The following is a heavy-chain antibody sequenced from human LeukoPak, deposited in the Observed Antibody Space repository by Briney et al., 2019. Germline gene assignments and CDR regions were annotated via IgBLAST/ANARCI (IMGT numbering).Heavy chain of an antibody. CDR2: INHSGST. V-gene: IGHV4-34*01. J-gene: IGHJ1*01. CDR1: GGSFSGYY. Sequence: SETLSLTCAVYGGSFSGYYWSWIRQSPGKGLEWIGEINHSGSTNYNPSLKSRVTISVDTSKNQFSLKLSSVTAADTAVYYCAGPHLVGATSNEYFQHWGQGTLVTVSS. D-gene: IGHD1-26*01. CDR3: AGPHLVGATSNEYFQH.